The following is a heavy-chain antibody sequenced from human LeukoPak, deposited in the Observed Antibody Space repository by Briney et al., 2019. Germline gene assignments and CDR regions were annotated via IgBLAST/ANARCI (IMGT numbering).Heavy chain of an antibody. CDR3: ARGGSYGDYDGFRAFDI. Sequence: GESLKISCKGSGYSFTSYWIAWVRQMPGKGLEWMGIIYPGDSDTRYSPSFQGQVTISADKSINTAYLQWSGLKASDTAMYYCARGGSYGDYDGFRAFDIWGQGTMVTVSS. V-gene: IGHV5-51*01. CDR1: GYSFTSYW. J-gene: IGHJ3*02. CDR2: IYPGDSDT. D-gene: IGHD4-17*01.